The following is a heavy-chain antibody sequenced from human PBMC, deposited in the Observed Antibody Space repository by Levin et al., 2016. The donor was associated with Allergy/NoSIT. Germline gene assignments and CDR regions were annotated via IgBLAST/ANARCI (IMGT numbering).Heavy chain of an antibody. Sequence: SETLSLTCAISGDSVSSNSAAWNWIRQSPSRGLEWLGRTYYRSKWYNDYAVSVKSRITINPDTSKNQFSLQLNSVTPEDTAVYYCAREGSPIPPVGATINWFDPWGQGTLVTVSS. CDR3: AREGSPIPPVGATINWFDP. CDR1: GDSVSSNSAA. J-gene: IGHJ5*02. V-gene: IGHV6-1*01. CDR2: TYYRSKWYN. D-gene: IGHD1-26*01.